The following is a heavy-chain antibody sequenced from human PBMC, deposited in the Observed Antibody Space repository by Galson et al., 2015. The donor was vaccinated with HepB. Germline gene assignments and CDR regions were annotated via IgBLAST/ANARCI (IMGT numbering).Heavy chain of an antibody. Sequence: SVKVSCKASGYTFTSYGISWVRQAPGQGLEWMGWISAYNGNTNYAQKLQGRVTMTTDTSTSTAYMELRSLRSDDTAVYYCARVSSSSSGYVFDNYFDYWGQGTLVTVSS. D-gene: IGHD3-22*01. CDR1: GYTFTSYG. J-gene: IGHJ4*02. CDR3: ARVSSSSSGYVFDNYFDY. CDR2: ISAYNGNT. V-gene: IGHV1-18*01.